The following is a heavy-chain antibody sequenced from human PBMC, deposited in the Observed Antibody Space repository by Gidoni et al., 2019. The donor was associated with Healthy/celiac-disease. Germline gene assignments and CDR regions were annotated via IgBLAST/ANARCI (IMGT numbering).Heavy chain of an antibody. CDR1: GGSFSGYY. Sequence: QVQLQQWGAGLWKPSETLSLTCAVYGGSFSGYYWSWIRQPPGKGLEWIGEINHSGSTNYTPSLRSRVTISVDPSKNQFSLKLSSVTAADTAVYYCARGRVVVVPAAIRNWFDPWGQGTLVTVSS. CDR2: INHSGST. V-gene: IGHV4-34*01. CDR3: ARGRVVVVPAAIRNWFDP. J-gene: IGHJ5*02. D-gene: IGHD2-2*01.